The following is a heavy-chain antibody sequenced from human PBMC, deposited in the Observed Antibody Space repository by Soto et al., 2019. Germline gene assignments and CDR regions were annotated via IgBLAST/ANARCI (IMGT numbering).Heavy chain of an antibody. Sequence: GESLKISCAASGFTFSSYGMHWVRQAPGKGLEWVAVIWYDGSNKYYADSVKGRFTISRDNSKNTLYLQMNSLRAEDTAVYYCASFSGWRKPLDYWGQGTLVTVSS. CDR2: IWYDGSNK. V-gene: IGHV3-33*01. D-gene: IGHD6-19*01. CDR3: ASFSGWRKPLDY. J-gene: IGHJ4*02. CDR1: GFTFSSYG.